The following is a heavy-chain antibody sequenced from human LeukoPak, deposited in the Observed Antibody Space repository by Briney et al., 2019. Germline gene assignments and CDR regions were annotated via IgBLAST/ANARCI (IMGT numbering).Heavy chain of an antibody. V-gene: IGHV1-8*03. CDR1: GYTFTSYD. D-gene: IGHD6-19*01. CDR2: MNPNSGNT. Sequence: ASVKVSCKASGYTFTSYDIDWVRQATGQGLEWMGWMNPNSGNTGYAQKFQGRVTITRNTSISTAYMELSSLRSEDTAVYYCARSIAVAPGCFDYWGQGTLVTVSS. J-gene: IGHJ4*02. CDR3: ARSIAVAPGCFDY.